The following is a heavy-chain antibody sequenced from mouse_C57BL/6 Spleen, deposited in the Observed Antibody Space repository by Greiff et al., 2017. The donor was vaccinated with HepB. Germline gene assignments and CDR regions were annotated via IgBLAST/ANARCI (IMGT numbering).Heavy chain of an antibody. CDR2: IYPGNSDT. CDR3: TRGSYGSSSYYFDY. V-gene: IGHV1-5*01. CDR1: GYTFTSYW. Sequence: EVQLQESGTVLARPGASVKMSCKTSGYTFTSYWMHWVNQRPGQGLEWIGAIYPGNSDTSYNQKFKGKAKLTAVTSASTAYMELSSLTNEDSAVYYCTRGSYGSSSYYFDYWGQGTTLTVSS. J-gene: IGHJ2*01. D-gene: IGHD1-1*01.